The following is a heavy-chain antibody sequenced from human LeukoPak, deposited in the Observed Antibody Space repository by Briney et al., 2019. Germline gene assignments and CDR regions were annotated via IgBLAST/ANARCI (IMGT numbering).Heavy chain of an antibody. CDR1: GFTFSSYW. V-gene: IGHV3-7*01. D-gene: IGHD1-1*01. CDR2: IKQDGSEK. CDR3: ARVRTPFAFDI. J-gene: IGHJ3*02. Sequence: GGSLRLSCAASGFTFSSYWMSWVRQAPGKGLEWVANIKQDGSEKYYVDSVKGRFTISRDNAKNSLYLLMNSLRAEDTAVYYCARVRTPFAFDIWGQGTMVTVSS.